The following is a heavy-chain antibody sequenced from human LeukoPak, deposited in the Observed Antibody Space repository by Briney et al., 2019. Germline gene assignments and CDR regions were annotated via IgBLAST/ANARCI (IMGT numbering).Heavy chain of an antibody. CDR3: ARDADRIVVAGFDY. D-gene: IGHD6-19*01. Sequence: GGSLRLSCAASGFSFSSYWMHWVRQAPGKGLVWVSRIKSDGSWTEYAGSVRGRFTISRDNAKNTLYLQMNSLRAEDTAVYYCARDADRIVVAGFDYWGQGTLVTVSS. CDR1: GFSFSSYW. V-gene: IGHV3-74*03. CDR2: IKSDGSWT. J-gene: IGHJ4*02.